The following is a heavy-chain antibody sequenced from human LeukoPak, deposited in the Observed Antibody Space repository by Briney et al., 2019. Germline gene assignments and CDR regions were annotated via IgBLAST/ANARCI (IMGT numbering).Heavy chain of an antibody. V-gene: IGHV4-39*01. J-gene: IGHJ4*02. CDR1: GGSITSSSHY. CDR2: VFYSGSA. CDR3: ARAYYDFWRMALDY. Sequence: SETLSLTCSVSGGSITSSSHYWAWIRQSPGKELEWIGSVFYSGSAYYNPSLKSRLTISVDTSDNQFSLKLSSVTAADTAVYYCARAYYDFWRMALDYWGQGTLVTVSS. D-gene: IGHD3-3*01.